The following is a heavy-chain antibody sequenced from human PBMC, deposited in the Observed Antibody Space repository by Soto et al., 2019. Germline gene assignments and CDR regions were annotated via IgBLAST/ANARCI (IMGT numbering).Heavy chain of an antibody. CDR2: ISSSSSYI. Sequence: EVQLVESGGGLVKPGGSLRLSCAASGFTFSSYSMHWVRQAPGKGLEWVSSISSSSSYIYYEDAVKCRFTIYRNNAKNSVYLQMNSLRAEDTAVYYCARARTYIKRAVLYYYYGMDVWGQGTTVTVSS. D-gene: IGHD1-20*01. CDR3: ARARTYIKRAVLYYYYGMDV. J-gene: IGHJ6*02. V-gene: IGHV3-21*01. CDR1: GFTFSSYS.